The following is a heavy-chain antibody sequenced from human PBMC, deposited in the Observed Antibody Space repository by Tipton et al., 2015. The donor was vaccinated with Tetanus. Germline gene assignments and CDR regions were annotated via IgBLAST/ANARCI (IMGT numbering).Heavy chain of an antibody. CDR3: ARDKTRYDVLTGYYPFDF. V-gene: IGHV3-48*03. CDR2: IGGSGRTI. CDR1: GFTFSDYE. J-gene: IGHJ4*02. D-gene: IGHD3-9*01. Sequence: SLRLSCAASGFTFSDYEMNWVRQAPGKGLEWAAYIGGSGRTIFYADSVKGRFTISRDNAKNSLFLQMNSLRAEDTAVYYCARDKTRYDVLTGYYPFDFWGQGTLVTVSS.